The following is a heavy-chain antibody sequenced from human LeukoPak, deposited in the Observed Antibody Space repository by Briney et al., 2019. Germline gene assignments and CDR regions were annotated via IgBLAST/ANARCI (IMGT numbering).Heavy chain of an antibody. CDR3: ARHDNYGLGSYGA. Sequence: SETLSLTCTVSGGSISSSSYYWGWIRQPPGKGLEWIGSIYYSGSTYYNPSLKSRVTISVDTSKNQFSLKLSSVTAADTAVYHCARHDNYGLGSYGAWGQGTLVTVSS. D-gene: IGHD3-10*01. J-gene: IGHJ5*02. V-gene: IGHV4-39*01. CDR2: IYYSGST. CDR1: GGSISSSSYY.